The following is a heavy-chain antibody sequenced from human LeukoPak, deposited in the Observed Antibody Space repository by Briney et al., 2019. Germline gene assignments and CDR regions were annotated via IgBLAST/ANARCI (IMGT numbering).Heavy chain of an antibody. CDR1: GYTFSGYY. V-gene: IGHV1-2*02. Sequence: GASVKVSCKASGYTFSGYYMHWVRQAPGQGLEWMGWINPNSGGTKSAQKFQGRVTMTRDTSISTAYMELSRLRSDDTAVYYCARGIYCSSTSCSNWFDPWGQGTLVTVSS. CDR2: INPNSGGT. CDR3: ARGIYCSSTSCSNWFDP. D-gene: IGHD2-2*01. J-gene: IGHJ5*02.